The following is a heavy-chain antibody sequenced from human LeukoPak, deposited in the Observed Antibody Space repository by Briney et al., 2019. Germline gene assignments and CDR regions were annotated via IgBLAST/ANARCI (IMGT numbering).Heavy chain of an antibody. CDR3: ARDPDDYGDH. D-gene: IGHD4-17*01. Sequence: GGSLRLSCAASGFTFSSYSMNWVRQAPGKGLEWVSYISSSSSTIYYADSVKGRFTISRDNSKNTLYLQMNSLRAEDTAVYYCARDPDDYGDHWGQGTLVTVSS. CDR1: GFTFSSYS. CDR2: ISSSSSTI. V-gene: IGHV3-48*01. J-gene: IGHJ4*02.